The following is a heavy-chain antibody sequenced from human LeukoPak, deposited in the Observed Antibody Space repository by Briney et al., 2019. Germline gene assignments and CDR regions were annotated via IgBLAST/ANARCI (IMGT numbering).Heavy chain of an antibody. J-gene: IGHJ4*02. CDR3: ARANSSGWFGDDGNFDY. CDR2: IYYSGST. Sequence: SETLSLTCTVSGGSISSSGYYWGWIRQPPGKGLEWIGSIYYSGSTYYNPSLKSRVTISVDTSKNQFSLKLSSVTAADTAVYYCARANSSGWFGDDGNFDYWGQGTLVTVSS. D-gene: IGHD6-19*01. V-gene: IGHV4-39*01. CDR1: GGSISSSGYY.